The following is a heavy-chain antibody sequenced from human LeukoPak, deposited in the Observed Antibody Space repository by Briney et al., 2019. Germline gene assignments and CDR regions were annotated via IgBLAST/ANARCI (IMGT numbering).Heavy chain of an antibody. CDR2: INPNSGGT. CDR3: ARNLGSGRASDY. D-gene: IGHD3-3*01. Sequence: GASVKVSCKASGYTFTGYYMHWVRQAPGQGLEWMGWINPNSGGTNYAQKFQGRVTMTRDTSISTAYMELSRLRSEDTAVYYCARNLGSGRASDYWGQGTLVTVSS. V-gene: IGHV1-2*02. J-gene: IGHJ4*02. CDR1: GYTFTGYY.